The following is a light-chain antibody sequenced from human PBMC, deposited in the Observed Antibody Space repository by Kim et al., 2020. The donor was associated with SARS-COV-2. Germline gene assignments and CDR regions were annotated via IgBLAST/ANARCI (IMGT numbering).Light chain of an antibody. J-gene: IGKJ5*01. CDR3: QQTHTAPLT. CDR1: QHIRTS. CDR2: GAS. Sequence: DIQMTQSPSSLSASVGDRVTITCRTSQHIRTSLTWYQQEPGKPPKLLIYGASNLQSGVPSRFSGSGSGTDFTLTITSLHPEDSATYYCQQTHTAPLTFGQGTRLEIK. V-gene: IGKV1-39*01.